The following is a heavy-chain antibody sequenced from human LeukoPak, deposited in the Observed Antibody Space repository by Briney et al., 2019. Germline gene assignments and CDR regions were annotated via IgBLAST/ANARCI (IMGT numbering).Heavy chain of an antibody. CDR3: ARGRPDPQNSDYWDY. D-gene: IGHD3-22*01. CDR1: RGSISTYY. J-gene: IGHJ4*02. Sequence: SETLSLTCTIPRGSISTYYWSWIRHTPGTTLEWIGNIHYTGRTRYNPSLESRVTMSLDTPKNEFSLRLTSMTAADSAVYYCARGRPDPQNSDYWDYWGQGILVTVSS. V-gene: IGHV4-59*13. CDR2: IHYTGRT.